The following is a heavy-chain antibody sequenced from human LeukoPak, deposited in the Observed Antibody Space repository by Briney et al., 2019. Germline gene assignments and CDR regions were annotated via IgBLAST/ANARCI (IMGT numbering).Heavy chain of an antibody. CDR2: INHSGST. Sequence: PSETLSLTCAVYGGSFSDYYWSWIRQPPGKGLEWIGEINHSGSTNYSPSLKSRVTISVDTSKNQFSLKLSSVTAADTAVYCCARHYFSTLTTLLRGVKKQKSRFDPWGQGTLVTVSS. D-gene: IGHD4-17*01. CDR3: ARHYFSTLTTLLRGVKKQKSRFDP. V-gene: IGHV4-34*01. J-gene: IGHJ5*02. CDR1: GGSFSDYY.